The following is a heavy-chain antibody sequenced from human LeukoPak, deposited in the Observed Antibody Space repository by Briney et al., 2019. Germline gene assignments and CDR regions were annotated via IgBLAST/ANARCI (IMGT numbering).Heavy chain of an antibody. Sequence: GGSLRLSRAASGFTFSSYAMHWVRQAPGKGLEYVSAITDNGGSTYYANSVKGRFTISRDKSKNTLYLQMGSLRIEDMAVYYCARGALGGNLDVLDYWGQGTLVTVSS. J-gene: IGHJ4*02. CDR3: ARGALGGNLDVLDY. D-gene: IGHD1-1*01. CDR2: ITDNGGST. CDR1: GFTFSSYA. V-gene: IGHV3-64*01.